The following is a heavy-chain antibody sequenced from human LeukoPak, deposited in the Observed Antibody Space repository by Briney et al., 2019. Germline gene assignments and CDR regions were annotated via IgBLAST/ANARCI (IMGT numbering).Heavy chain of an antibody. Sequence: SETLSLTCTVSGGSISSSSYYWGWIRQPPGKGLEWIGSIYYSGSTYYNPSLKSRVTLSVDTSKYQFSLKLSSVTAADTAVYYCASRYYYYFYMDVWGKGTTVTISS. J-gene: IGHJ6*03. V-gene: IGHV4-39*01. CDR3: ASRYYYYFYMDV. CDR2: IYYSGST. CDR1: GGSISSSSYY.